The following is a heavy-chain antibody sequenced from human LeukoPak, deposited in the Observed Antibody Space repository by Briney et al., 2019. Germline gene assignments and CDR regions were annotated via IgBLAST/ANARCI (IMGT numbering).Heavy chain of an antibody. CDR3: AKSNGYGLVDI. J-gene: IGHJ3*02. V-gene: IGHV4-34*01. CDR1: GGSFSDYY. D-gene: IGHD3-10*01. CDR2: ISHGGST. Sequence: SETLSLTCAVYGGSFSDYYWSWIRQSPGKGLEWIGEISHGGSTNYNPSLKSRVSISLDTSRNQFSLKLNSVTAADTAVYYCAKSNGYGLVDIWGQGTMVTVSS.